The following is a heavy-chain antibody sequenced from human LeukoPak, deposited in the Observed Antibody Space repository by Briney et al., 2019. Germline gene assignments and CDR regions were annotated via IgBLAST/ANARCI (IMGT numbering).Heavy chain of an antibody. CDR3: ARVGPATAFDY. Sequence: GGSLRLSCAASGFTLSSFSMPWVRQSPGRGLEYVSAINYKGGTTYYADSVKDRFTISRDNSRNTLYLQMASLRDEDMGVYYCARVGPATAFDYWGQGTQVTVSS. J-gene: IGHJ4*02. CDR2: INYKGGTT. V-gene: IGHV3-64*02. CDR1: GFTLSSFS.